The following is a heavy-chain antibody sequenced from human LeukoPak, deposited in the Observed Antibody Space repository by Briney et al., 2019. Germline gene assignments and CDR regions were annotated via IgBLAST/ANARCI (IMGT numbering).Heavy chain of an antibody. Sequence: GGSLRLSCAASGFIFSSYAMSWVRQAPGKGLEWVSGISGSGGSTYYADSVKGRFTISRDNSKYTLYLQMNSLRAEDTAVYYCAKWSTGSSSSGFDYWGQGTLVTVSS. D-gene: IGHD6-6*01. V-gene: IGHV3-23*01. CDR1: GFIFSSYA. CDR2: ISGSGGST. CDR3: AKWSTGSSSSGFDY. J-gene: IGHJ4*02.